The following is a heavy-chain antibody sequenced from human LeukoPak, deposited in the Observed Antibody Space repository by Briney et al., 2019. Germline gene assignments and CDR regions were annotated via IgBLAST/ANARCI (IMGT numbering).Heavy chain of an antibody. CDR3: AKERRRVDTEMVRSYYFEN. V-gene: IGHV3-23*01. J-gene: IGHJ4*02. CDR1: GFTLSSSA. Sequence: GGSLRLSCAASGFTLSSSAMSWVRQTPGKGLEWVSSITGNGATTYYPDSVKGRSTISRDNSKNTLSLQMNSLRAEDTAVYYCAKERRRVDTEMVRSYYFENWGQGTLVTVSS. CDR2: ITGNGATT. D-gene: IGHD5-18*01.